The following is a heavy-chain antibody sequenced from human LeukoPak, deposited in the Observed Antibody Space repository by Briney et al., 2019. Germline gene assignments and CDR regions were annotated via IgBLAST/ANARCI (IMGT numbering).Heavy chain of an antibody. CDR1: GFTFSSYA. CDR2: ISYDGSNK. CDR3: ARLGPLDAFDI. Sequence: GGSLRLSCAASGFTFSSYAIHWVRQAPGKGLEWVAVISYDGSNKYYADSVKGRFTISRDNSKNTLYLQMNSLRAEDTAVYYCARLGPLDAFDIWGQGTMVTVSS. V-gene: IGHV3-30-3*01. J-gene: IGHJ3*02.